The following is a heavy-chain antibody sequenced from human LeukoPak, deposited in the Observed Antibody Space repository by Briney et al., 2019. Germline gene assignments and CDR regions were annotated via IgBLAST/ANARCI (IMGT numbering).Heavy chain of an antibody. CDR1: GGSISSHY. D-gene: IGHD3-9*01. J-gene: IGHJ6*03. CDR3: ARDYYDILTGYRTSYMDV. CDR2: IYYSGST. V-gene: IGHV4-59*11. Sequence: SETLSLTCTVSGGSISSHYWSWIRQPPGKGLEWIAYIYYSGSTNYNPSFKSRVTISVDTSKNQFSLKLSSVTAADTAVYYCARDYYDILTGYRTSYMDVWGKGTTVTVSS.